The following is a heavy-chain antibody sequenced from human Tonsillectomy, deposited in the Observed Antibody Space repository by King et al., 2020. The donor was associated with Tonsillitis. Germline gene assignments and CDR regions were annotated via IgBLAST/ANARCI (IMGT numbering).Heavy chain of an antibody. CDR3: VAEYYYDSRGTDGMDV. CDR1: GFTFSSYA. J-gene: IGHJ6*02. D-gene: IGHD3-22*01. V-gene: IGHV3-30*04. CDR2: IFYDGSNE. Sequence: VQLVESGGGVVQPGRSLRLSCAASGFTFSSYAMHWVRQAPGKGLEWVAVIFYDGSNENYADSVKGRFTISRDNSKNTFYLQMNSLRAEDTAVYYCVAEYYYDSRGTDGMDVWGQGTPVTVSS.